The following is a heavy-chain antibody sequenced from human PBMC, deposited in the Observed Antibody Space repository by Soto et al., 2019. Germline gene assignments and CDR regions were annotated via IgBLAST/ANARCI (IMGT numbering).Heavy chain of an antibody. CDR1: GYTFPSYY. J-gene: IGHJ5*02. CDR2: INPSGGST. D-gene: IGHD6-13*01. Sequence: GASVQVSCQASGYTFPSYYMHWVRQAPGPGLEWMGIINPSGGSTSYAQKFQGRDTMTRDTSTNTVYMELSSLRSEDTAVYYCARGAAAGTSNWFDPWGQGTLVTVSS. CDR3: ARGAAAGTSNWFDP. V-gene: IGHV1-46*01.